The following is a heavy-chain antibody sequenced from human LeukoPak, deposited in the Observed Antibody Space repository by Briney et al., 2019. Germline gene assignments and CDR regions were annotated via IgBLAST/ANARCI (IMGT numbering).Heavy chain of an antibody. CDR3: AKDKGWCSGGSCYSGAFDI. D-gene: IGHD2-15*01. V-gene: IGHV3-30*18. CDR1: GFTFSSYG. Sequence: GGSLRLSCAASGFTFSSYGMHWVRQAPGKGLEWVAVISYDGSNKYYADSVKGRFTISRDNSKNTLYLQMNSLRAEDTAVYHCAKDKGWCSGGSCYSGAFDIWGQGTMVTVSS. J-gene: IGHJ3*02. CDR2: ISYDGSNK.